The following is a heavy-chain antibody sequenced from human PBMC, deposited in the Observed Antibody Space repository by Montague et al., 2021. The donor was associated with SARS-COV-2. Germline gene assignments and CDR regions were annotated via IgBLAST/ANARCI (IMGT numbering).Heavy chain of an antibody. CDR3: ARQMGQSSIFGVVIQYYFDY. Sequence: SETLSLTCTVSGGSISSSSYYWGWIRQPPGKGLEWIGSIYYSGSTYYNPSLKSRVTISVDTSKNQFSLKLSSVTAADTAVYYCARQMGQSSIFGVVIQYYFDYWSQGTLVTVSS. CDR1: GGSISSSSYY. D-gene: IGHD3-3*01. J-gene: IGHJ4*02. V-gene: IGHV4-39*01. CDR2: IYYSGST.